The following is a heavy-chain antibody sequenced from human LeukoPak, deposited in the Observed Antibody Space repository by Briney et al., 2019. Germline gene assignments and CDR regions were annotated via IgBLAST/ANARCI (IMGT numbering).Heavy chain of an antibody. CDR2: MNPNSGNT. CDR3: ARHQSYYYGSGRDPNDYYYGMDV. J-gene: IGHJ6*02. V-gene: IGHV1-8*01. D-gene: IGHD3-10*01. CDR1: GYTFTSYD. Sequence: ASVKVSCKASGYTFTSYDINWVRQATGQGLEWMGWMNPNSGNTGYAQKFPGRVTITADESTSTAYMELSSLRSEDTAVYYCARHQSYYYGSGRDPNDYYYGMDVWGQGTTVTVSS.